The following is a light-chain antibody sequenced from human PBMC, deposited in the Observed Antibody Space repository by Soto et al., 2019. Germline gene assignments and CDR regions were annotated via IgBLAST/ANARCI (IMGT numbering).Light chain of an antibody. CDR1: QSVSSN. CDR2: GAS. V-gene: IGKV3-15*01. J-gene: IGKJ2*01. CDR3: HQYNNWPYT. Sequence: EIVMTQSPATLSVSPGERAALSCRASQSVSSNFAWYQQKPGQAPRLLIYGASTRATGIPARFSGSGSGTEITLTISSLQSEDYAVYYCHQYNNWPYTFGQGTKLEIK.